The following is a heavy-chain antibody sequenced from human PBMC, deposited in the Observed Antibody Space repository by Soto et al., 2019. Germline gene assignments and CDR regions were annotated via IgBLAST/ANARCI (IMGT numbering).Heavy chain of an antibody. CDR2: IDPSDSYT. D-gene: IGHD6-13*01. Sequence: PGESLKISCKGSGYSFTSYWISWVRQMPGKGLKWMGRIDPSDSYTNYSPSFQGHVTISADKSISTAYLQWSSLKASDTAMYYCARHVSAAGTGTRYYGMDVWGQGTTVTVSS. J-gene: IGHJ6*02. CDR3: ARHVSAAGTGTRYYGMDV. CDR1: GYSFTSYW. V-gene: IGHV5-10-1*01.